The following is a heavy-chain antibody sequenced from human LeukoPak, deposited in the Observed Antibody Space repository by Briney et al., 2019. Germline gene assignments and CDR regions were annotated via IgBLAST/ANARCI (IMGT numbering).Heavy chain of an antibody. CDR1: GGSFSGYY. V-gene: IGHV4-34*01. CDR3: ARGLVGYCSSTSCSHRPSLSMDV. Sequence: SETLSLTCAVYGGSFSGYYWSWIRQPPGKGPEWIGEINHSGSTNYNPSLKSRVTISVDTSKNQFSLKLSSATAADTAVYYCARGLVGYCSSTSCSHRPSLSMDVWGKGTTVTVS. J-gene: IGHJ6*03. D-gene: IGHD2-2*01. CDR2: INHSGST.